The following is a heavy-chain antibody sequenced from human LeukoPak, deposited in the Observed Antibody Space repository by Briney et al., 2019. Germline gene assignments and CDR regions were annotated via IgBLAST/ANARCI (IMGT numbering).Heavy chain of an antibody. V-gene: IGHV3-30-3*01. Sequence: PGGSLRLSCAASGFTFSSYAMHWVRQAPGKGLEWVAVISYDGSNKYYADSVKGRFTISRDNAKNSLYLQMNSLRDEDTAVYYCARDRPASYWGQGTLVTVSS. J-gene: IGHJ4*02. CDR2: ISYDGSNK. CDR3: ARDRPASY. CDR1: GFTFSSYA.